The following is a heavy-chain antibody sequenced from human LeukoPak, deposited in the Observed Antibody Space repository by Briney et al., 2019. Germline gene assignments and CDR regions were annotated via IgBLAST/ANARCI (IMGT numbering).Heavy chain of an antibody. J-gene: IGHJ6*03. CDR3: ARDMSSGWYGYYYYYYMDV. D-gene: IGHD6-19*01. Sequence: PGGSLRLSCAASGFTFSSFGMNWVRQAPGKGLEWVSSISSSSSYIYYADSVKGRFTISRDNAKNSLYLQMNSLRAEDTAVYYCARDMSSGWYGYYYYYYMDVWGKGTTVTISS. CDR2: ISSSSSYI. V-gene: IGHV3-21*01. CDR1: GFTFSSFG.